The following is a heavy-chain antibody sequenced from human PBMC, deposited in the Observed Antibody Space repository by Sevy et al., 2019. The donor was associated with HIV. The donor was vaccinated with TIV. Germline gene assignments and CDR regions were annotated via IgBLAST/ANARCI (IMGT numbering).Heavy chain of an antibody. CDR1: GDSVSSNRAA. V-gene: IGHV6-1*01. CDR3: TGGAPSLDY. Sequence: KQSQTLSLTCVISGDSVSSNRAAWNWIRQSPSRGLEWLGRTYYRSKWYTDYAVSVKSRITINPDTSKNQVSLQLNSVTPEDTAVYYCTGGAPSLDYWGQGTRVTVSS. CDR2: TYYRSKWYT. J-gene: IGHJ4*02.